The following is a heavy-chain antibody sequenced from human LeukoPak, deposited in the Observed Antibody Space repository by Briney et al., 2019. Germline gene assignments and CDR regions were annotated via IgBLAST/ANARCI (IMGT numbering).Heavy chain of an antibody. V-gene: IGHV3-7*01. CDR1: GFTFSSYW. CDR3: ARDRSYYYYMDV. CDR2: IKQDGSEK. J-gene: IGHJ6*03. Sequence: GGSLRLSCAAPGFTFSSYWMSWVRQAPGKGLEWVANIKQDGSEKYYVDSVKGRFTISRDNAKNSLYLQMNSLRAEDTAVYYCARDRSYYYYMDVWGKGTTVTISS. D-gene: IGHD3-10*01.